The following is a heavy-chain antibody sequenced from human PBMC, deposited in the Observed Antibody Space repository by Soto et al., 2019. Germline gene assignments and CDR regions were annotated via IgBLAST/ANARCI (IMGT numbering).Heavy chain of an antibody. CDR2: ISYDGSNK. CDR1: GFTFSSYG. D-gene: IGHD5-12*01. Sequence: PGGSLRLSCAASGFTFSSYGMHWVRQAPGKGLEWVAVISYDGSNKYYADSVKGRFTISRDNSKNTLYLQMNSLRAEDTAVYYCAKDHSRPEMATIAGYYYYYYGMDVWGQGTTVTVSS. V-gene: IGHV3-30*18. CDR3: AKDHSRPEMATIAGYYYYYYGMDV. J-gene: IGHJ6*02.